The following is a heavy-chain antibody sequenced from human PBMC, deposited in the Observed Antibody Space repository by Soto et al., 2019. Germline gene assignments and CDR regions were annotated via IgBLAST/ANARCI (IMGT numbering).Heavy chain of an antibody. D-gene: IGHD6-13*01. CDR2: IKQDGSEK. CDR1: GFTFSSYW. Sequence: GGSLRLSCAASGFTFSSYWMSWVRQAPGKGLEWVANIKQDGSEKYYVDSVKDRFTISRDNAKNSLYLQMNSLRAEDTAVYYCAREREQLVRNYYYYYMDVWGKGTTVTVSS. V-gene: IGHV3-7*03. CDR3: AREREQLVRNYYYYYMDV. J-gene: IGHJ6*03.